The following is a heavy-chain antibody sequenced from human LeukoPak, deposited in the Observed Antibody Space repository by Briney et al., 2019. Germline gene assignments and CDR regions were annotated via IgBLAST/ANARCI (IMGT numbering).Heavy chain of an antibody. CDR1: GYTFTSYY. CDR2: INASGGST. D-gene: IGHD2-2*01. J-gene: IGHJ4*02. CDR3: ARGLKPPWDSTDYHD. Sequence: ASVKVSCKAPGYTFTSYYIHWVRQAPGQGLEWMGLINASGGSTSYAQKFQGRVTVTRDTSTSTVYMELSSLRSKDTAVYYCARGLKPPWDSTDYHDWGQGTLVTVSS. V-gene: IGHV1-46*01.